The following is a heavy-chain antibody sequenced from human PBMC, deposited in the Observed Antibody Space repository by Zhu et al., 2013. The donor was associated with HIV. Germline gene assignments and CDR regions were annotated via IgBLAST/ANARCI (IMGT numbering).Heavy chain of an antibody. D-gene: IGHD3-22*01. Sequence: QVQLVQSGAEVKKPGSSVNVSCKASGGTFSSYAISWVRQAPGQGLEWMGGIIPIFGTANYAQKFQGRVTITADESTSTAYMELSSLRSEDTAVYYCARESSTKFYDSSGYYLNRGDYFDYWGQGTLVTVSS. CDR2: IIPIFGTA. CDR3: ARESSTKFYDSSGYYLNRGDYFDY. CDR1: GGTFSSYA. J-gene: IGHJ4*02. V-gene: IGHV1-69*01.